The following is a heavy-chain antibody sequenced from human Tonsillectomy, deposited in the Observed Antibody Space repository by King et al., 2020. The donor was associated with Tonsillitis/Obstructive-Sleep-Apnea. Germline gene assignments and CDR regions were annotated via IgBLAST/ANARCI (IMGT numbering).Heavy chain of an antibody. Sequence: TLQESGPTXVKPTQTLTLXXTXSGFSXSXSGXGXGXXRQXPGXALXXXXXIXWXXXXRXSPSLKSRLTITKXXSKNQVALTXXXMDPXDTATYYCAHRDSDYYGSGSQAWFDPWGQGTLVTVSS. CDR1: GFSXSXSGXG. CDR3: AHRDSDYYGSGSQAWFDP. CDR2: IXWXXXX. V-gene: IGHV2-5*01. D-gene: IGHD3-10*01. J-gene: IGHJ5*02.